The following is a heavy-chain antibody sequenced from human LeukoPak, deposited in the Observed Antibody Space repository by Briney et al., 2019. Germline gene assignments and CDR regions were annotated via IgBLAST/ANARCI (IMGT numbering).Heavy chain of an antibody. J-gene: IGHJ5*02. Sequence: AGSLRLSCAASGFSFTTYALGWVRQAQGEGLERVSGISDCGSATLYADSVKGRFTISRDNSKNTLYLQRISLRADASAVYYCARGSVITMLGANPNNWFDPWGQGSLVTVCS. CDR1: GFSFTTYA. V-gene: IGHV3-23*01. D-gene: IGHD3-22*01. CDR2: ISDCGSAT. CDR3: ARGSVITMLGANPNNWFDP.